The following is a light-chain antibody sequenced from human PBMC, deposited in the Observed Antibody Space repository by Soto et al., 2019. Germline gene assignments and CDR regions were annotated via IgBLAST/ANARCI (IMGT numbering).Light chain of an antibody. Sequence: EIVMTQSPATLSVSPGVRATLSCRASQSVSSNLAWYQQKPGQAPRLLIYGASTRATGIPASFNGSGSGTEFTLTISSLQSEDFAVYYCQQYNNWPPWTFRQGTKVEIK. CDR2: GAS. CDR1: QSVSSN. V-gene: IGKV3-15*01. CDR3: QQYNNWPPWT. J-gene: IGKJ1*01.